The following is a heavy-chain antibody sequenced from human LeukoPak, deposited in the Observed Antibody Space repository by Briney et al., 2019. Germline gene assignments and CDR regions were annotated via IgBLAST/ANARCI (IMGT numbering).Heavy chain of an antibody. D-gene: IGHD3-10*01. CDR1: GYTFTCYY. CDR2: INPNSGGT. J-gene: IGHJ5*02. CDR3: ARDLLFNWFDP. Sequence: GASVKVSCKASGYTFTCYYMHWVRQAPGQGLEWMGWINPNSGGTNYAQKFQGRVTMTRDTSISTAYMELCSLRSDDTAVYYCARDLLFNWFDPWGQGTLVTVSS. V-gene: IGHV1-2*02.